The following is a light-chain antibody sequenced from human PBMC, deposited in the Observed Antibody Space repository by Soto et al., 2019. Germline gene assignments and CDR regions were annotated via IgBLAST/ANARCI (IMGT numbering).Light chain of an antibody. J-gene: IGKJ3*01. CDR1: QSVYSSY. CDR3: QQYGSSPFT. CDR2: GAS. Sequence: EIVLTQSPGTLSLSPGERATLSCRASQSVYSSYLAWYQQKPGQAPRLLIYGASTRATGIPDRFSGSGSATDFTLTIGSLEPEDSAVYYCQQYGSSPFTFGPGTKVDIK. V-gene: IGKV3-20*01.